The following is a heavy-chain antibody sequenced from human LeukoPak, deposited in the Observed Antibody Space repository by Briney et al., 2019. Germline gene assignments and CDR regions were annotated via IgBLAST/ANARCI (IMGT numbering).Heavy chain of an antibody. CDR1: GYSFTSYW. CDR2: IYPGDSDT. J-gene: IGHJ3*02. V-gene: IGHV5-51*01. Sequence: GESLKISCKGSGYSFTSYWIGWVRQMPGKGLEWMGIIYPGDSDTRYSPSFQGQVTISADKSISTAHLQWSSLKASDTAMYYCARQGDYYDSSGYYHPHAFDIWGQGTMVTVSS. CDR3: ARQGDYYDSSGYYHPHAFDI. D-gene: IGHD3-22*01.